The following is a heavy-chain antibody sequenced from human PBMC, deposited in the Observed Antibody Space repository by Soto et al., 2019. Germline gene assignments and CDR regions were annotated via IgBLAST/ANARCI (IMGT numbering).Heavy chain of an antibody. Sequence: SVKVSCRASGGTFSSYAISWVRQAPGQGLEWMGGIIPIFGTANYAQKFQGRVTITADESTSTAYMELSSLRSEDTAVYYCARGGGSSRHRFDYWGQGTLVTVSS. CDR3: ARGGGSSRHRFDY. J-gene: IGHJ4*02. D-gene: IGHD6-6*01. CDR1: GGTFSSYA. V-gene: IGHV1-69*13. CDR2: IIPIFGTA.